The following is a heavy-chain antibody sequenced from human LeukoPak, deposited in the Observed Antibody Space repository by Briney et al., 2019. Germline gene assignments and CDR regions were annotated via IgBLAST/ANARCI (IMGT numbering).Heavy chain of an antibody. CDR2: ISSSSSYT. J-gene: IGHJ4*02. Sequence: GGSLRLSCAASGFTFSSYSMNWIRQAPGKGLEWVSYISSSSSYTNYADSVKGRFTISRDNAKNSLYLQMNSLRAEDTAVYYCARGFIAAVPVDYWGQGTLVTVSS. V-gene: IGHV3-21*05. CDR3: ARGFIAAVPVDY. CDR1: GFTFSSYS. D-gene: IGHD6-13*01.